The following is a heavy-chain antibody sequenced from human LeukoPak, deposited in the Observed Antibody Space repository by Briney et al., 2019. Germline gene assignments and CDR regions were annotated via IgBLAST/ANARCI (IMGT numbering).Heavy chain of an antibody. CDR1: GFTFSSYA. CDR2: ISGSGGST. J-gene: IGHJ3*02. CDR3: AKLGAHSGRYQRSAFDI. V-gene: IGHV3-23*01. D-gene: IGHD1-26*01. Sequence: PGGSLRLSCAASGFTFSSYAMSRVRQAPGKGLEWVSAISGSGGSTYYADSVKGRFTISRDNSKNTLYLQMNSLRAEDTAVYYCAKLGAHSGRYQRSAFDIWGQGTMVTVSS.